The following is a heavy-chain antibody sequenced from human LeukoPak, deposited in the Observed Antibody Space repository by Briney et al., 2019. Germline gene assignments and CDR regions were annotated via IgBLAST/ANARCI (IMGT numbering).Heavy chain of an antibody. Sequence: GESLKISCKGSGHSFTSYWIGWVRQMPGKGLEWMAIIYPGDSDTRYSPSFQGQVTISADKSISTAYLQWSSLKASDTAIYYCARQGVPGLLYFDSWGQGTLVTVSS. D-gene: IGHD2/OR15-2a*01. J-gene: IGHJ4*02. CDR1: GHSFTSYW. CDR3: ARQGVPGLLYFDS. CDR2: IYPGDSDT. V-gene: IGHV5-51*01.